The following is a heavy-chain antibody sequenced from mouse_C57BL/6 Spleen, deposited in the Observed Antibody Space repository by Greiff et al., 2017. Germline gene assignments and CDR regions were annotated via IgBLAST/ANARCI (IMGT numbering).Heavy chain of an antibody. V-gene: IGHV1-26*01. Sequence: VQLQQSGPELVKPGASVKISCKASGYTFTDYYMNWVKQSHGKSLEWIGDINPNNGGTSYNQKFKGKATLTVDKSSSTAYMELRSLTSEDSAVYYCARWGDGYPFGYWGQGTTLTVSS. CDR1: GYTFTDYY. CDR2: INPNNGGT. J-gene: IGHJ2*01. D-gene: IGHD2-3*01. CDR3: ARWGDGYPFGY.